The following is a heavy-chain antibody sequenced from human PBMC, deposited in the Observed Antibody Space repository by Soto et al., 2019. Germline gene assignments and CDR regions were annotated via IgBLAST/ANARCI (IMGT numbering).Heavy chain of an antibody. V-gene: IGHV3-21*01. CDR1: GFSFSTYS. CDR2: IGRRSDI. CDR3: AREETAWPLAYGLDV. Sequence: GWSLRLSCEASGFSFSTYSMHWVRQAPWKGLEWVSSIGRRSDIYYADSVKGRFTISRDNAKNSVSLQMNSLRDEDTAVYYCAREETAWPLAYGLDVWGQGTTVTVS. J-gene: IGHJ6*02.